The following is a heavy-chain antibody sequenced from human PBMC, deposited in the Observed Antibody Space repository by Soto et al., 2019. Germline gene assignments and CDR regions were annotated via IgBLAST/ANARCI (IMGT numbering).Heavy chain of an antibody. Sequence: QVRLQESGPGLVRPSQTLSLTCTVSGDSLSSGGYYCSWIRQLPGKGLEWIGFIYYSGSTFYNPSLRSRVTMSADASKNQISLKLSSVPAADRAVYYCAKTKTPHVRNGMDVWGQGTTVTVSS. CDR1: GDSLSSGGYY. CDR3: AKTKTPHVRNGMDV. J-gene: IGHJ6*02. V-gene: IGHV4-31*04. D-gene: IGHD2-8*01. CDR2: IYYSGST.